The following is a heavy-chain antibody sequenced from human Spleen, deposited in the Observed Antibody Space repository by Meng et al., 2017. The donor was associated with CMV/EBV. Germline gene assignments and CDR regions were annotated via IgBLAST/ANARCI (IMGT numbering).Heavy chain of an antibody. J-gene: IGHJ4*02. V-gene: IGHV3-30*04. CDR3: ARLGGWLQHYFDS. Sequence: GESLKISCAASGFTFSSYAMHWVRQAPGKGLEWVAVISYDGSNKYYADSVKGRFTISRDNTENSLHLQMNSLRAEDTAVYFCARLGGWLQHYFDSWGQGTLVTVSS. CDR1: GFTFSSYA. CDR2: ISYDGSNK. D-gene: IGHD5-24*01.